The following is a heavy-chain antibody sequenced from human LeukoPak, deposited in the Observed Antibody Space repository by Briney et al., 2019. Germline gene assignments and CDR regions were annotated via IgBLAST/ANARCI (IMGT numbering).Heavy chain of an antibody. D-gene: IGHD1-7*01. J-gene: IGHJ5*02. CDR1: GHTFTSYD. CDR2: MNPNSGNT. CDR3: ARGQASTDWNYDNWFDP. V-gene: IGHV1-8*01. Sequence: ASVKVSCRASGHTFTSYDINWVRQATGQGLEWMGWMNPNSGNTGYAQKFQGRVTMTRNTSISTAYMELSSLRSEDTAVYYCARGQASTDWNYDNWFDPWGQGTLVTVSS.